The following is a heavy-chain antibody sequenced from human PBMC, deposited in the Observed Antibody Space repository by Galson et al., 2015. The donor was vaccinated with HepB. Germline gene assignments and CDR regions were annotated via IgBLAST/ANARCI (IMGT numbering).Heavy chain of an antibody. CDR2: ISSSSSTI. V-gene: IGHV3-48*02. Sequence: LRLSCAASGFTFSSYSMNWVRQAPGKGLEWVSYISSSSSTIYYADSVKGRFTISRDNAKNSLYLQMNSLRDEDTAVYYCARDTDFWSGYTTDGDYWGQGTLVTVSS. CDR3: ARDTDFWSGYTTDGDY. D-gene: IGHD3-3*01. J-gene: IGHJ4*02. CDR1: GFTFSSYS.